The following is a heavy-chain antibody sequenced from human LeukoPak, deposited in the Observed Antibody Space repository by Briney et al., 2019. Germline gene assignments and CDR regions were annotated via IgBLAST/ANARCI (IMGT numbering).Heavy chain of an antibody. CDR3: TRDQDDFWSGYLSSSGTDAFDI. CDR1: GFTFGDYA. CDR2: IRSKAYGGTT. J-gene: IGHJ3*02. V-gene: IGHV3-49*03. D-gene: IGHD3-3*01. Sequence: GSLRLSCTASGFTFGDYAMSWFRQAPGKGLEWVGFIRSKAYGGTTEYAASVKGRFTISRDDSKSIAYLQMNSLKTEATAVYYCTRDQDDFWSGYLSSSGTDAFDIWGQGTMVTVSS.